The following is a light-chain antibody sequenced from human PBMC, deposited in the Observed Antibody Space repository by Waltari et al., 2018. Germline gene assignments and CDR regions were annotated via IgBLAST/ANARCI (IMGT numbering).Light chain of an antibody. V-gene: IGKV3-15*01. Sequence: ERVMTQSPDILSVSPGETVTLSCRASQSSSTNVAWYQHKPGHPPRLLIYNGATRETGIPATFSGSGSGTEFTLTISNMQPEDFAVYFCQQYDDWPATFGQGTKVEI. CDR1: QSSSTN. J-gene: IGKJ1*01. CDR2: NGA. CDR3: QQYDDWPAT.